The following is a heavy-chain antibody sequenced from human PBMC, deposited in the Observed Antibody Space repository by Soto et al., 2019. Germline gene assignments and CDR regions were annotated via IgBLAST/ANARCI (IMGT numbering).Heavy chain of an antibody. CDR1: GFTFSSYE. J-gene: IGHJ6*02. CDR3: ARHVLRYFDWLYYYYYGMDV. Sequence: GGSLRLSCAASGFTFSSYEMNWVRQAPGKGLEWVSYISSSGSTIYYADSVKGRFTISRDNAKNSLYLQMNSLRAEDTAVYYCARHVLRYFDWLYYYYYGMDVWGQGTTVTSP. V-gene: IGHV3-48*03. D-gene: IGHD3-9*01. CDR2: ISSSGSTI.